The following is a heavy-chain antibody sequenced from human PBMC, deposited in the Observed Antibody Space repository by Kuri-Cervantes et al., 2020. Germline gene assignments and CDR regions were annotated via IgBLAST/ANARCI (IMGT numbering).Heavy chain of an antibody. Sequence: SQTLSLTCAVYVGSFSGSYWSWIRQPPGKGLECIGEINHSGSTNYNPSLKSRVTISVYMSKNQFSLKLSSGTAADTAVYYCAPWLDSYYYYGMDVWGQGTTVTVSS. CDR3: APWLDSYYYYGMDV. D-gene: IGHD6-19*01. J-gene: IGHJ6*02. V-gene: IGHV4-34*01. CDR1: VGSFSGSY. CDR2: INHSGST.